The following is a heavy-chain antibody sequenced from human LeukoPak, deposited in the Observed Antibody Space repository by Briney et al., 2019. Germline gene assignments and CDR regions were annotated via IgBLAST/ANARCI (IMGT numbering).Heavy chain of an antibody. Sequence: PGRSLRLSCSASGFTFGDHAMTWLRQAPGKGLEWLGFIRTKLYGGTAEYATSVKSRFTISRDDSRSIDYLQMRSLKAEDTAVYYCSRLKNYYESSGFTYYFDYWGQGALVTVSS. CDR1: GFTFGDHA. V-gene: IGHV3-49*03. D-gene: IGHD3-22*01. J-gene: IGHJ4*02. CDR2: IRTKLYGGTA. CDR3: SRLKNYYESSGFTYYFDY.